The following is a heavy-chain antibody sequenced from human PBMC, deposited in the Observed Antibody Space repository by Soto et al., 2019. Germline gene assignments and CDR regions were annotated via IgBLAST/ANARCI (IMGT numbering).Heavy chain of an antibody. CDR2: ISKDGSHK. J-gene: IGHJ4*02. CDR1: GFSFSRYA. Sequence: QVQVVESGGGVVEPGRSLRLSCAASGFSFSRYAIHRVRQAPGKGLEWVAVISKDGSHKYYLDSVKGRFTISRDNSKNILYLQMNSLRDEDTAVYYCARSRSGAVADSFDFWGQGTLVTVSS. CDR3: ARSRSGAVADSFDF. V-gene: IGHV3-30*04. D-gene: IGHD3-10*01.